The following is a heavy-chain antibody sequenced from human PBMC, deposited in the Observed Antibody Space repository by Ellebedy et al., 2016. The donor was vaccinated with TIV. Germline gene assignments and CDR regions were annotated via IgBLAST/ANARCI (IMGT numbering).Heavy chain of an antibody. Sequence: AASVKVSCKASGGTFSSYAISWVRQAPGQGLEWMGGIIPIFGTANYAQKFQGRVTMTEDTSTDTAYMELSSLRSEDTAVYYCATGCSGGSCYSLDYWGQGTLVTVSS. CDR1: GGTFSSYA. J-gene: IGHJ4*02. CDR2: IIPIFGTA. CDR3: ATGCSGGSCYSLDY. V-gene: IGHV1-69*06. D-gene: IGHD2-15*01.